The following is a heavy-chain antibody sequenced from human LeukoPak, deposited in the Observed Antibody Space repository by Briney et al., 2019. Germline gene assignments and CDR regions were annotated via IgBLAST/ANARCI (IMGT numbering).Heavy chain of an antibody. D-gene: IGHD3-10*02. CDR1: GFTFSSYG. CDR2: ISYDGSNK. CDR3: AELGITMIGGV. V-gene: IGHV3-30*18. J-gene: IGHJ6*04. Sequence: PGGSLRLSCAASGFTFSSYGMHWVRQAPGKGLEWVAVISYDGSNKYYADSVKGRFTISRDNAKNSLYLQMNSLRAEDTAVYYCAELGITMIGGVWGKGTTVIISS.